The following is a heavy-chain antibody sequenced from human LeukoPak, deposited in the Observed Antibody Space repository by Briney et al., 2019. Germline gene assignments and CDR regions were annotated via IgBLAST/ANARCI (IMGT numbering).Heavy chain of an antibody. V-gene: IGHV3-21*01. Sequence: GGSLRLSCAASGFTFSSYSMNWVRQAPGKGLEWVSSISSSSSYIYYADSVKSRFTISRDNAKNSLYLQMNSLRAEDTAVYYCARLRLGSSGWYTNYFDYWGQGTLVTVSS. J-gene: IGHJ4*02. CDR3: ARLRLGSSGWYTNYFDY. D-gene: IGHD6-19*01. CDR1: GFTFSSYS. CDR2: ISSSSSYI.